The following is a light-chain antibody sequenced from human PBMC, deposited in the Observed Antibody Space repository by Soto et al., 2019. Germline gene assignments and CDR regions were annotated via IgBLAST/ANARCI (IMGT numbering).Light chain of an antibody. J-gene: IGLJ3*02. CDR1: DSNIGSNG. Sequence: HSVLTQPPSVSEAPRQRVTISCSGSDSNIGSNGVNWYQQLPGKAPKLVIFYDDLLPLGVSDRFSGSKSDTSASLAISDLQSEDEAEYFCAAWDASLNGVVFGGGTKLTVL. CDR2: YDD. V-gene: IGLV1-36*01. CDR3: AAWDASLNGVV.